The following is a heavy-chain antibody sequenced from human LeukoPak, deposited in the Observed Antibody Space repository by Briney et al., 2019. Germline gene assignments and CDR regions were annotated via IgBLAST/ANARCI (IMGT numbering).Heavy chain of an antibody. CDR1: GGSISSYY. D-gene: IGHD2-2*01. J-gene: IGHJ6*03. Sequence: SETLSLTCTVSGGSISSYYWSWIRQPAGKGLEWIGRIYTSGSTNYNPSLKSRVTMSVDTSKTQFSLKLSSVTAADTAVYYCAREIVVVPAATDYYYYYYYMDVWGKGTTVTVSS. CDR3: AREIVVVPAATDYYYYYYYMDV. CDR2: IYTSGST. V-gene: IGHV4-4*07.